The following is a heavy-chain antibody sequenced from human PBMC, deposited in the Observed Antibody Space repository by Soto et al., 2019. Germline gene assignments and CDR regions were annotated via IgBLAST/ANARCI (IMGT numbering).Heavy chain of an antibody. CDR2: ISAYTGNT. V-gene: IGHV1-18*01. J-gene: IGHJ4*02. D-gene: IGHD5-18*01. Sequence: QVQLVQSGAEVKKPGASVKVSCKASGYTFTSYAISWVRQAPGQGLEWMGWISAYTGNTKYAQKLQGRVTLTTDTATSTAYMELRSLRSDDAAVYYCARDTAMALPDAWGQGTLVTVSS. CDR1: GYTFTSYA. CDR3: ARDTAMALPDA.